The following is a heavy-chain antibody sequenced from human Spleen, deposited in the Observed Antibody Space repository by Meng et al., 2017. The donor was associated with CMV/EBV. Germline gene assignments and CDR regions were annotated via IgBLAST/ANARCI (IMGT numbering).Heavy chain of an antibody. Sequence: GESLKISCAASGFTFSNYPLHGVRQAPGKGLDWVALISYDGSTKYYADSVKGRFTISRDNSRNTLFLQMNSLGTEDTAVYYCASIGNDAFDFWGQGTMVTVSS. J-gene: IGHJ3*01. D-gene: IGHD1-14*01. V-gene: IGHV3-30*04. CDR3: ASIGNDAFDF. CDR2: ISYDGSTK. CDR1: GFTFSNYP.